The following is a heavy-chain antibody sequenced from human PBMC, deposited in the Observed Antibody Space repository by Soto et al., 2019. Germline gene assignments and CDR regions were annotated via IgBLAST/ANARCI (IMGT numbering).Heavy chain of an antibody. Sequence: PGGSLRLSCAASGFTVSSNYMSWVRQAPGKGLEWVSVIYSGGSTYYADSVKGRFTISRDNSKNTLYLQMNSLRAEDTAVYYCARDLDTGAMVPRYYYYYGMDVWGQGTTVTVSS. J-gene: IGHJ6*02. CDR3: ARDLDTGAMVPRYYYYYGMDV. CDR2: IYSGGST. V-gene: IGHV3-66*01. D-gene: IGHD2-2*01. CDR1: GFTVSSNY.